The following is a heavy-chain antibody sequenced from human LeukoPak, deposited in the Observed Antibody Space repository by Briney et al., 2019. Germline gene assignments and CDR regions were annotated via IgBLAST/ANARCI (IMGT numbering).Heavy chain of an antibody. CDR2: ISAYNGNT. V-gene: IGHV1-18*04. CDR3: AREAGGDYYDSSGYLIHFDY. J-gene: IGHJ4*02. D-gene: IGHD3-22*01. CDR1: GYTFTGSY. Sequence: ASVRVSCKASGYTFTGSYMHWVRQAPGQGLEWMGWISAYNGNTNYAQKLQGRVTMTTDTSTSTAYMELRSLRSDDTAVYYCAREAGGDYYDSSGYLIHFDYWGQGTLVTVSS.